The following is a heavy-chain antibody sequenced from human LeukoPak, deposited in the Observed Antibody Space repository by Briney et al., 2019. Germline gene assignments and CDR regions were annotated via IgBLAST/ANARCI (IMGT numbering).Heavy chain of an antibody. CDR1: GFTFDDYA. CDR2: ISWNSGSI. D-gene: IGHD6-19*01. J-gene: IGHJ4*02. Sequence: GGSLRLSCAASGFTFDDYAMHWVRQAPGKGLEWASGISWNSGSIGYADSVKGRFTISRDNAKNSLYLQMNSLRAEDTALYYCATRTARSSGWYFDYWGQGTLVTVSS. CDR3: ATRTARSSGWYFDY. V-gene: IGHV3-9*01.